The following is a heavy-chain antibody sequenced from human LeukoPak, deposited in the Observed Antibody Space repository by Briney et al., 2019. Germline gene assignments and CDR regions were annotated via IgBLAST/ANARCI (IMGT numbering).Heavy chain of an antibody. J-gene: IGHJ4*02. V-gene: IGHV4-34*01. CDR3: ARRDITSAWDFDF. Sequence: SETLSLTCAVYGGSFSGYYWSWIRQPPGKGLEWIGEINHSGSTNYNPSLKSRVTISVDTSKNQFSLKLSSVTAADTAVYYCARRDITSAWDFDFWGQGALVTVSS. CDR1: GGSFSGYY. CDR2: INHSGST. D-gene: IGHD6-19*01.